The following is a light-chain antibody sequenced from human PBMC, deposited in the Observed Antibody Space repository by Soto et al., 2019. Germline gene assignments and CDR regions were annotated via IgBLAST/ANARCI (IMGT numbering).Light chain of an antibody. Sequence: QSVLTQPPSVSAAPGQKVTISCSGSTSNIGENYVCWYQQLPGTAPRLLIYDNNKRPSETPDRFSGSKSGTSATLGITGLQTGDEADYYCRTWDTSLSAGVFGGGTKLTVL. CDR1: TSNIGENY. CDR3: RTWDTSLSAGV. J-gene: IGLJ3*02. V-gene: IGLV1-51*01. CDR2: DNN.